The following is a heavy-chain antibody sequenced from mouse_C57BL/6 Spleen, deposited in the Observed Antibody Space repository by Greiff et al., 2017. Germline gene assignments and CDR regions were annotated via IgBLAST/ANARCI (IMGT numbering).Heavy chain of an antibody. Sequence: QVQLQQPGAELVKPGASVKMSCKASGYTFTSYWITWVKQRPGQGLEWIGDIYPGSGSTNYNEKFKSKATLTVDTSSSTAYMQLSSLTSEDSAVYYCARTYYDYPYWYFDVWGTGTTVTVSS. V-gene: IGHV1-55*01. J-gene: IGHJ1*03. CDR1: GYTFTSYW. D-gene: IGHD2-4*01. CDR3: ARTYYDYPYWYFDV. CDR2: IYPGSGST.